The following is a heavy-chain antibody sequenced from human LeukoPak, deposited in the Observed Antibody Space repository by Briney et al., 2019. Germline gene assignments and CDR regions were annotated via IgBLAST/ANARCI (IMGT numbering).Heavy chain of an antibody. Sequence: SETLSLTCTVSGYSVSSRIYWGWIRQPPGKGLEWIGTLYHSGTIYYNPSLKNRITISVDTSKNQFSLQLSSVTATDTAVYFCATREWEIFPFDDWGQGTLVTVSS. V-gene: IGHV4-38-2*02. CDR2: LYHSGTI. CDR1: GYSVSSRIY. CDR3: ATREWEIFPFDD. J-gene: IGHJ4*02. D-gene: IGHD1-26*01.